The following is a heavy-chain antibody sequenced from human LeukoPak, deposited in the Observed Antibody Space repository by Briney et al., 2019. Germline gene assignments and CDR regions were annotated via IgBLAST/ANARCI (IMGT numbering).Heavy chain of an antibody. J-gene: IGHJ5*02. Sequence: SETPSLTCTVSGGSISSNSYCWDWIRQPPGKGLEWIGTIYYSGSTSYNPSLKSRVTISVDTSKSQLSLKLSSVTAADTAVYYCARGLLRYFDWLTPLNWFDPWGQGTLVTVSS. V-gene: IGHV4-39*01. D-gene: IGHD3-9*01. CDR1: GGSISSNSYC. CDR2: IYYSGST. CDR3: ARGLLRYFDWLTPLNWFDP.